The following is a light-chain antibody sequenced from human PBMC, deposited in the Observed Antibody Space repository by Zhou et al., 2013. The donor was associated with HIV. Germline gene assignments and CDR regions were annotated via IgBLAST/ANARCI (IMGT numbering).Light chain of an antibody. J-gene: IGKJ4*01. CDR3: QQYSSSPLT. CDR2: DAS. CDR1: QSVSSN. Sequence: EIVMTQSPGTLSVSPGERATLSCRASQSVSSNLAWYQQKPGQAPRVLIYDASNRATGIPGQVQWQWVWADFTLTISSLEPEDFGVYYCQQYSSSPLTFGGGTKVGIK. V-gene: IGKV3-20*01.